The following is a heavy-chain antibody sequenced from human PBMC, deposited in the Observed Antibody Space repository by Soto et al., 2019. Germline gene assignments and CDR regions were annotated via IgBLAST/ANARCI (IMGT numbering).Heavy chain of an antibody. J-gene: IGHJ4*02. CDR3: GKVDCGSSGCHLIHY. Sequence: GGSLRLSCAVSGFVFEMYWMHWVRQVPGKGPEWVSRINDEGSRSDYAEFVKGRFSISRDNSKNTLYLQMNSLRVEDTAVYYCGKVDCGSSGCHLIHYWGQGTLVTVSS. CDR2: INDEGSRS. CDR1: GFVFEMYW. V-gene: IGHV3-74*01. D-gene: IGHD2-2*01.